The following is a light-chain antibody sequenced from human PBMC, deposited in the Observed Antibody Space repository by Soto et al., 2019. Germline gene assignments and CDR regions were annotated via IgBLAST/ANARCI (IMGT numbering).Light chain of an antibody. CDR3: QQRRNWPT. Sequence: EVVLTQSPDTLSLSPGETATLSCRASQDVSIYVAWYQKRPGQPPRLVVYDASKSATGIPARFSGSGSGTDFTLTIATLEPEDLGVYYCQQRRNWPTFGGGTKVEI. CDR2: DAS. CDR1: QDVSIY. J-gene: IGKJ4*01. V-gene: IGKV3-11*01.